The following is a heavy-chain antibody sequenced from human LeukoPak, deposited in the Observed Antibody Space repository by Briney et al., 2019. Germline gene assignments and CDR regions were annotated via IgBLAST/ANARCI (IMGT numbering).Heavy chain of an antibody. J-gene: IGHJ5*02. CDR2: ISGSGGST. Sequence: GGSLRLSCAASGFTFSSYAMSWVRQAPGKGLEWVSAISGSGGSTCYADSVKGRFTISRDNSKNTLYLQMNSLRAEDTAVYYCAKDDYGDYFPNWFDPWGQRTLVTVSS. D-gene: IGHD4-17*01. CDR1: GFTFSSYA. V-gene: IGHV3-23*01. CDR3: AKDDYGDYFPNWFDP.